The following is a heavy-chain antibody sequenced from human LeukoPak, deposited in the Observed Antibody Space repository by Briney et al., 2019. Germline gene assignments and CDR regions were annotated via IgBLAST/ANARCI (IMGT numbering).Heavy chain of an antibody. CDR1: GGSISSYY. D-gene: IGHD3-16*01. J-gene: IGHJ5*02. Sequence: PSETLSLTCTVSGGSISSYYRSWIRQPPGKGLEWIGYICYSGSTNYNPSLKSRVTISVDTSKNQFSLKLSSVTAADTAVYYCARQRKGDWFDPWGQGTLVTVSS. CDR3: ARQRKGDWFDP. V-gene: IGHV4-59*08. CDR2: ICYSGST.